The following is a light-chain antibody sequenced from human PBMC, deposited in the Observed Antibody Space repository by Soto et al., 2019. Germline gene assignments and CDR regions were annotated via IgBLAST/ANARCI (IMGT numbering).Light chain of an antibody. CDR2: DDD. J-gene: IGLJ1*01. Sequence: QSVLTQPPSVSAAPGQSATISCSGSSSNIGGNSVSWYQQLPGTAPKLLIYDDDKRPSGIPDRFSGSKSGTSATLGITGFQTGDEADYYCGSWDSSLSAYVFGTGTKVTVL. CDR3: GSWDSSLSAYV. V-gene: IGLV1-51*01. CDR1: SSNIGGNS.